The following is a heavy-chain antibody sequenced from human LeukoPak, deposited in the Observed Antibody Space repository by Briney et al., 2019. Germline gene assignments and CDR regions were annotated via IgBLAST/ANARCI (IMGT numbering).Heavy chain of an antibody. D-gene: IGHD3-3*01. Sequence: GGSLRLSCAASGFTFSSYWMSWVRQAPGKGLEGVANIKQDGSEKYSVDSVKGRFTISRDNSKNSLYLQMNSLRAEDTAVYYCARVREYEFWSGYQHFNGMDVWGQGTTVTVSS. J-gene: IGHJ6*02. CDR2: IKQDGSEK. V-gene: IGHV3-7*01. CDR1: GFTFSSYW. CDR3: ARVREYEFWSGYQHFNGMDV.